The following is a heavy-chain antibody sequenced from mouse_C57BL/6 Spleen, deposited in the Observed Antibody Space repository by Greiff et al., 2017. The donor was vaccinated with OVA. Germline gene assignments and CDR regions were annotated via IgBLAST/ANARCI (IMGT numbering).Heavy chain of an antibody. CDR2: IDPSDSYT. D-gene: IGHD2-4*01. Sequence: QVQLQQPGAELVRPGTSVKLSCKASGYTFTSYWMHWVKQRPGQGLEWIGVIDPSDSYTNYNQKFKGKATLTVDTSSSTAYMQLSSLTSEDSAVYYCARNYYDYDEFAYWGQGTLVTVSA. CDR1: GYTFTSYW. V-gene: IGHV1-59*01. J-gene: IGHJ3*01. CDR3: ARNYYDYDEFAY.